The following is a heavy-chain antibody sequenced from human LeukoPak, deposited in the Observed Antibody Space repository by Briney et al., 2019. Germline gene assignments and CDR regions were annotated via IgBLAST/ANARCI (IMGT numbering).Heavy chain of an antibody. Sequence: GGSLRLSCAASGFTFSSYGMHCVRQTPGKGLEWVAIIWYDGSNKYYADSVKGRFTIYRDNSNNMLYLDLNRIGPDVTAVYYYAKDLGSGWTDYWGQGTLVTVSS. CDR2: IWYDGSNK. D-gene: IGHD6-19*01. V-gene: IGHV3-33*06. CDR1: GFTFSSYG. CDR3: AKDLGSGWTDY. J-gene: IGHJ4*02.